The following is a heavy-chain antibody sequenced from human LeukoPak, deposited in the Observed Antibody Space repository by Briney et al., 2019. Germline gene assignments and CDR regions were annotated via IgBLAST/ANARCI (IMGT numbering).Heavy chain of an antibody. CDR3: ARDWSGYYDSSGYSTGFDY. CDR2: IKQDGSEK. Sequence: GGSLRLSCAASGFTFSSYWMSWVRQAPGKGLEWVANIKQDGSEKYYVDSVKGRFTISRDNAKNSLYLQMNSLRAEDTAVYYCARDWSGYYDSSGYSTGFDYWGQGTLVTVSS. CDR1: GFTFSSYW. D-gene: IGHD3-22*01. V-gene: IGHV3-7*01. J-gene: IGHJ4*02.